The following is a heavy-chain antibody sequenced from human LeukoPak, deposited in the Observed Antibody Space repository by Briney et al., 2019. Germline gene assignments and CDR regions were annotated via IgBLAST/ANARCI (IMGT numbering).Heavy chain of an antibody. J-gene: IGHJ4*02. D-gene: IGHD6-13*01. V-gene: IGHV3-23*01. CDR1: GFTFSSYA. CDR3: AKDRGSWYSTIRSSGNY. CDR2: ISGSGGST. Sequence: GGSLRLSCAASGFTFSSYAMSWVRQAPGKGLEWVSAISGSGGSTYCADSVKGRFTISRDNSKNTLYLQMNSLRAEDTAVYYCAKDRGSWYSTIRSSGNYWGQGTLVTVSS.